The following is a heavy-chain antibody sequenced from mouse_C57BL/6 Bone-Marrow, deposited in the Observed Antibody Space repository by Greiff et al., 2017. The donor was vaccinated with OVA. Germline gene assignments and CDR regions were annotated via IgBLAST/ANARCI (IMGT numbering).Heavy chain of an antibody. CDR1: GYTFTSYT. V-gene: IGHV1-4*01. J-gene: IGHJ4*01. D-gene: IGHD2-12*01. Sequence: QVQLQQSGAELARPGASVKMSCKASGYTFTSYTMHWVKQRPGQGLEWIGYINPSSGYTKYNQKFKDKAPLTADKSSSTAYMQLSSLTSEDSAGYDCARWGIRRGGACYYAREYGGQGTAVTVSA. CDR3: ARWGIRRGGACYYAREY. CDR2: INPSSGYT.